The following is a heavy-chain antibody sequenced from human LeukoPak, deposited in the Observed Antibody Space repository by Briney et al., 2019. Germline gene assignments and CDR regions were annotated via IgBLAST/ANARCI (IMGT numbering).Heavy chain of an antibody. Sequence: SETLSLTCTVSGGSISSYYWSWIRQPPGKGLEWIGYIYYSGSTNYNPSLKSRVTISVDTSKNQFSLKLSSVTAADTAVFYCARHISMNYLDPWGQGTLVTVSS. V-gene: IGHV4-59*01. D-gene: IGHD1-7*01. CDR3: ARHISMNYLDP. CDR1: GGSISSYY. J-gene: IGHJ5*02. CDR2: IYYSGST.